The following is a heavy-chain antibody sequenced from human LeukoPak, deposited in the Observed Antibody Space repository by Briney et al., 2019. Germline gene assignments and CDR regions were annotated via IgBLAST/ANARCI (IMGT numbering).Heavy chain of an antibody. CDR2: ISYDGSNK. D-gene: IGHD1-26*01. Sequence: PGGSLRLSCAASGFTFSSYAMHWVRQAPGKGLEWVAVISYDGSNKYYADSVKGRFTISRDNSKNTLYLQMDSLRAEDTAVYACVKDHRDSGNYYYYYGMDVWGQGTTVAVSS. CDR1: GFTFSSYA. J-gene: IGHJ6*02. CDR3: VKDHRDSGNYYYYYGMDV. V-gene: IGHV3-30-3*01.